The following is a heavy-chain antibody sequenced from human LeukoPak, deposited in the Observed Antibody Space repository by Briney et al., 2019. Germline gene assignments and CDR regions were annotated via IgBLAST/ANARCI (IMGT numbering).Heavy chain of an antibody. D-gene: IGHD3-10*01. J-gene: IGHJ4*02. V-gene: IGHV3-30*02. CDR1: GFIFSRYD. CDR2: VRYDGSNK. CDR3: AKDRGTARSTHFDY. Sequence: GGSLRLSCAASGFIFSRYDMHWVRQAPGKGLEWVAYVRYDGSNKYYADSVKGRFTISRDDSRNTLYLQMNNLRAVDTAVYYCAKDRGTARSTHFDYWGQGTLVTVSS.